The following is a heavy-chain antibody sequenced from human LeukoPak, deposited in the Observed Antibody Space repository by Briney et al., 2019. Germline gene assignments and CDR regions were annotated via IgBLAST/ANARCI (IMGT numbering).Heavy chain of an antibody. CDR2: ISSSSSYI. J-gene: IGHJ1*01. CDR1: GFTFSSYS. CDR3: ARDDIVVVPAAASAEYFQH. V-gene: IGHV3-21*01. Sequence: GGSLRLSCAASGFTFSSYSMNWVRQAPGKGLEWVSSISSSSSYIYYADSVKGRFTISRDNAKNSLYLQMNSLRAEDTAVYYCARDDIVVVPAAASAEYFQHWGQGTLVSVSS. D-gene: IGHD2-2*01.